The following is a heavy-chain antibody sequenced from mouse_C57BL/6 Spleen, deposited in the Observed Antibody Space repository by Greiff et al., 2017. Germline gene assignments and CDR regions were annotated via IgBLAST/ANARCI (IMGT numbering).Heavy chain of an antibody. CDR1: GYTFTSYW. D-gene: IGHD2-4*01. CDR3: TRGGDYDPDGSFAY. V-gene: IGHV1-5*01. J-gene: IGHJ3*01. CDR2: IYPGNSDT. Sequence: VQLQQSGTVLARPGASVKMSCKTSGYTFTSYWMHWVKQRPGQGLEWIGAIYPGNSDTSYNQKFKGKAKLNAVTSASTAYMELSSLTNEDSAVYYCTRGGDYDPDGSFAYWGQGTLVTVSA.